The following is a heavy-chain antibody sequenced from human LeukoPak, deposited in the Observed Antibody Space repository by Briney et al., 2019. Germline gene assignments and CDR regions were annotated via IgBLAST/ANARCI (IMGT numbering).Heavy chain of an antibody. V-gene: IGHV4-61*02. D-gene: IGHD2-15*01. CDR3: ARDSPPAYCSGGSCYFDY. Sequence: SETLSLTCTVSGGSISSGSYCWSWIRQPAGKGLEWIGRIYTSGSTDYNPSLKSRVTISKDTSKNEFSLKLSSVTAADTAVYYCARDSPPAYCSGGSCYFDYWGQGTLVTVSS. CDR1: GGSISSGSYC. CDR2: IYTSGST. J-gene: IGHJ4*02.